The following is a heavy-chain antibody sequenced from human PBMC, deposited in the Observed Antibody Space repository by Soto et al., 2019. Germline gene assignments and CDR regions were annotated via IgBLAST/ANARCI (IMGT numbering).Heavy chain of an antibody. D-gene: IGHD6-19*01. CDR2: INRDGSTK. V-gene: IGHV3-74*01. CDR1: GFSFSSSW. J-gene: IGHJ4*02. CDR3: ARGPSGWYGYDY. Sequence: PGGSLRLSCAASGFSFSSSWMHWVSQAPGKGLVWVSRINRDGSTKNYADSVKGRFTISRDNAKNTLYLQMNSLRAEDTAGYYCARGPSGWYGYDYWGQGTLVTVSS.